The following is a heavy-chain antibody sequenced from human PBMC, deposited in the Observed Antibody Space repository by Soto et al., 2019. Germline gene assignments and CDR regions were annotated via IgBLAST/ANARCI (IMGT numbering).Heavy chain of an antibody. V-gene: IGHV1-18*01. Sequence: ASVKVSCKASGYTFTSYGISWVRQAPGQGLEWMGWISAYNGNTNYAQKLQGRVTMTTDTSTSTAYMELRSLRSDDTAVYYYARWRYVGQTEAFDIWGQGTMVTVSS. CDR1: GYTFTSYG. D-gene: IGHD3-16*01. J-gene: IGHJ3*02. CDR2: ISAYNGNT. CDR3: ARWRYVGQTEAFDI.